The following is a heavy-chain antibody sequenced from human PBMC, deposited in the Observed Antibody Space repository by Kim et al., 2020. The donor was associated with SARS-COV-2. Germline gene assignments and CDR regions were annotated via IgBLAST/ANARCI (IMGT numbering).Heavy chain of an antibody. J-gene: IGHJ4*02. CDR3: AKHYGDRTHLYFDY. D-gene: IGHD4-17*01. CDR2: ISCSGGST. V-gene: IGHV3-23*01. CDR1: GFTFSSYA. Sequence: GGSLRLSCAASGFTFSSYAMSWVRQAPGKGLEWVSAISCSGGSTYYADSVKGRFTISRDNSKNTLYLQMNSLRAEDTAVYYCAKHYGDRTHLYFDYWGQGALVTVSS.